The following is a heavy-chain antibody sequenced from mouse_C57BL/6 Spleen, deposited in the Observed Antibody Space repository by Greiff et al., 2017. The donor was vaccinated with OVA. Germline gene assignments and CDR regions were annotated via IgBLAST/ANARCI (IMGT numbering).Heavy chain of an antibody. CDR3: ARVPFTTVVEEYYAMDY. J-gene: IGHJ4*01. V-gene: IGHV1-55*01. D-gene: IGHD1-1*01. CDR1: GYTFTSYW. CDR2: IYPGSGST. Sequence: QVQLKQPGAELVKPGASVKMSCKASGYTFTSYWITWVKQRPGQGLEWIGDIYPGSGSTNYNEKFKSKATLTVDTSSSTAYMQLSSLTSEDSAVYYCARVPFTTVVEEYYAMDYWGQGTSVTVSS.